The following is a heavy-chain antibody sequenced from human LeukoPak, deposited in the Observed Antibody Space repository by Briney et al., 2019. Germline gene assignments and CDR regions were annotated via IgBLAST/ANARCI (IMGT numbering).Heavy chain of an antibody. CDR1: GFPFSSYG. Sequence: GGSLRLSCAASGFPFSSYGMHWVRQAPGKGLEWVAFIRYDGSNKYYADSVKGRFTISRDNSKNTLYLQMNSLRAEDTAVYYCAKDRDIVVVPAAIDWGQGTLVTVSS. CDR3: AKDRDIVVVPAAID. CDR2: IRYDGSNK. J-gene: IGHJ4*02. D-gene: IGHD2-2*02. V-gene: IGHV3-30*02.